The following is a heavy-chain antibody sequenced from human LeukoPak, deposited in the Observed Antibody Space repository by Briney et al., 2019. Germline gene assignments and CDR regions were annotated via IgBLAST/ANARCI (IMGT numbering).Heavy chain of an antibody. CDR2: INPSGGST. CDR1: GYNFISYY. V-gene: IGHV1-46*01. J-gene: IGHJ6*02. D-gene: IGHD2-8*01. CDR3: APADVVLVDAVRYYYYGMDV. Sequence: ASVKVSCKASGYNFISYYMLWVRQAPGQGLEWMGIINPSGGSTSYAQKFQDRVTMSRDTSTSTVYMELSSLKSEDTAVYYCAPADVVLVDAVRYYYYGMDVWGQGTTVTVSS.